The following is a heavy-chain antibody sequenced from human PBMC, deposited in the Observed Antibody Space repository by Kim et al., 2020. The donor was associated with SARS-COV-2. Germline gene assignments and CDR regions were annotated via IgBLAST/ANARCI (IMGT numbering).Heavy chain of an antibody. D-gene: IGHD1-1*01. Sequence: YAKKFQGRVTITADESTSTAYMELSSLRSEDTAVYYCARDGRTTGTTLGYWGQGTLVTVSS. J-gene: IGHJ4*02. CDR3: ARDGRTTGTTLGY. V-gene: IGHV1-69*01.